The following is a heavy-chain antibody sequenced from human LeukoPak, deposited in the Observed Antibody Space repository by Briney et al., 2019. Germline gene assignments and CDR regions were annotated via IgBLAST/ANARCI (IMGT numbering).Heavy chain of an antibody. CDR2: ISGSGDST. Sequence: GGTLRLSCAASGFIFSNHGMNWVRQAPGKGLEWVSTISGSGDSTYYADSVKGRFTTSRDNSKNTLYLQMNSLRVEDTAVYYCAKGQRFYGEYYFDYWGQGTLVTVSS. CDR3: AKGQRFYGEYYFDY. J-gene: IGHJ4*02. D-gene: IGHD4-17*01. V-gene: IGHV3-23*01. CDR1: GFIFSNHG.